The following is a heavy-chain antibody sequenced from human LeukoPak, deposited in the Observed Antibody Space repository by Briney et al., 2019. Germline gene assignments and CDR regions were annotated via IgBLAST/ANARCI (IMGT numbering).Heavy chain of an antibody. V-gene: IGHV4-61*02. J-gene: IGHJ6*03. CDR1: GGSISSGSYY. CDR3: ARLGSRLAYYYYYMDV. D-gene: IGHD3-9*01. Sequence: SQTLSLTCTVSGGSISSGSYYWSWIRQPAGKGLEWIGRIYTSGSTNYNPSLKSRVTISVDTSKNQFSLKLSSVTAADTAVYYCARLGSRLAYYYYYMDVWGKGTMVTVSS. CDR2: IYTSGST.